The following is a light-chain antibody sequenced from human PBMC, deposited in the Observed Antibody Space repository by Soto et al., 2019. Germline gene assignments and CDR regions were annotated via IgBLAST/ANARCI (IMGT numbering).Light chain of an antibody. CDR2: DVS. CDR3: SSYTSIPALV. CDR1: SSDVGGYNS. V-gene: IGLV2-14*01. Sequence: QSVLTQPASVSGSPGQSITISCTGTSSDVGGYNSVSWYQQHPGKVPKIMISDVSIRPSGVPDRFSGSKSGNTASLTISGLQAEDEADYYCSSYTSIPALVFGTGTKLTVL. J-gene: IGLJ1*01.